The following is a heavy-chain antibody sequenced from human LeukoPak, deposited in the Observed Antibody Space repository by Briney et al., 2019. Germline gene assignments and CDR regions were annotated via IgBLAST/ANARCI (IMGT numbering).Heavy chain of an antibody. Sequence: AGSMILSCAAAGFTFSTYAMTWVRPAPGKWREWVSGIIADGASTFYADSVKDRFTISRDKSNNTLYLQTDSLRAEHTALYYCAKGIYPDAYCAGDCYYSYWGQGTLVTVSS. CDR3: AKGIYPDAYCAGDCYYSY. CDR2: IIADGAST. V-gene: IGHV3-23*01. D-gene: IGHD2-21*02. CDR1: GFTFSTYA. J-gene: IGHJ4*02.